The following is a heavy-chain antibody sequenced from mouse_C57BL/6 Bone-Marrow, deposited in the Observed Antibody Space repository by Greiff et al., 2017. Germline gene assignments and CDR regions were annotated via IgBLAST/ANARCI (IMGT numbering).Heavy chain of an antibody. CDR1: GYTFTSYW. J-gene: IGHJ1*03. CDR3: ARSGTTVVATGYFDV. Sequence: QVQLKESGAELAKPGASVKLSCKASGYTFTSYWMHWVKQRPGQGLEWIGYINPSSGYTKYNQKFKDKATLTADKSSSTAYMQLSRLTYEDSAVYYCARSGTTVVATGYFDVWGTGTTVTVSS. D-gene: IGHD1-1*01. CDR2: INPSSGYT. V-gene: IGHV1-7*01.